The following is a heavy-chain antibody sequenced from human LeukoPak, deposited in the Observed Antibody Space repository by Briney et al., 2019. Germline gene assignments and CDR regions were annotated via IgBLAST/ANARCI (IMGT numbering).Heavy chain of an antibody. D-gene: IGHD5-12*01. V-gene: IGHV4-59*01. CDR2: IYYSGSA. Sequence: SETLSLTCAVYGGSFSGYYWSWIRQPPGKGLEWIGYIYYSGSANYNPSLKSRVTISVDTSKNQFSLKLNSVTAADTAVYYCARAAGYRFDYWGQGTLVTVSS. CDR3: ARAAGYRFDY. J-gene: IGHJ4*02. CDR1: GGSFSGYY.